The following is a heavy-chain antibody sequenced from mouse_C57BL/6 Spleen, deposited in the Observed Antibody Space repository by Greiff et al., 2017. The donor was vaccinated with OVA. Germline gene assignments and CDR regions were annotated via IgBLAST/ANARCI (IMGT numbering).Heavy chain of an antibody. D-gene: IGHD2-3*01. CDR2: IYPGSGNT. CDR3: ARSPDGYYAMDY. CDR1: GYTFTDYY. Sequence: VQLQQSGAELVRPGASVKLSCKASGYTFTDYYINWVKQRPGQGLEWIARIYPGSGNTYYNEKFKGKATLTAEKSSSTAYMQLSILTSEDSAVYFCARSPDGYYAMDYWGQGTSVTVSS. J-gene: IGHJ4*01. V-gene: IGHV1-76*01.